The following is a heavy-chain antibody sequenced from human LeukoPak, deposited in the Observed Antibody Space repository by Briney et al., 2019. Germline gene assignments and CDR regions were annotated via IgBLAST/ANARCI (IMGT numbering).Heavy chain of an antibody. Sequence: GGSLRLSCAASGFTFSSYSMNWGRQAPGKGLEWVSSISSSSSYIYYADSVKGRFTISRDNAKSSLYLQMNSLRAEDTAVYYCARSSYSSSWYEGDYWGQGTLVTVSS. CDR3: ARSSYSSSWYEGDY. D-gene: IGHD6-13*01. V-gene: IGHV3-21*01. J-gene: IGHJ4*02. CDR2: ISSSSSYI. CDR1: GFTFSSYS.